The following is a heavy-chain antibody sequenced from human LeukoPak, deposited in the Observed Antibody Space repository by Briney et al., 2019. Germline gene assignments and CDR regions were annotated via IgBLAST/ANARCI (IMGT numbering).Heavy chain of an antibody. D-gene: IGHD2-15*01. CDR1: GHTFTSYG. V-gene: IGHV1-18*01. CDR2: ISAYNGNT. J-gene: IGHJ4*02. CDR3: ARVGYCSGGSCYPTKFDY. Sequence: ASVKVSCKASGHTFTSYGISWVRQAPGQGLEWMGWISAYNGNTNYAQKLQGRVTMTTDTSTSTAYMELRSLRSDDTAVYYCARVGYCSGGSCYPTKFDYWGQGTLVTVSS.